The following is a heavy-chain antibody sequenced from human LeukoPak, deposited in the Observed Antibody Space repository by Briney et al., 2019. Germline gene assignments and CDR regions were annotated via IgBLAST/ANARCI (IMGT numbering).Heavy chain of an antibody. D-gene: IGHD2-15*01. V-gene: IGHV3-23*01. CDR2: ISGSGGST. J-gene: IGHJ4*02. CDR1: GFTFSSYA. CDR3: AKDPPSYCSGGSCYPFPFDY. Sequence: GGSLRLSCAASGFTFSSYAMSWVRQAPGKGLEWVSAISGSGGSTYYADSVKGRFTISRDNSKNTLYLQMNGLRAEDTAVYYCAKDPPSYCSGGSCYPFPFDYWGQGTLVTVSS.